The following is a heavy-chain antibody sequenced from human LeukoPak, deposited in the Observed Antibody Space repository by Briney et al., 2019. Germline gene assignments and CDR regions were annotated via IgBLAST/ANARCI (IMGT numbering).Heavy chain of an antibody. J-gene: IGHJ4*02. V-gene: IGHV3-53*01. D-gene: IGHD4/OR15-4a*01. CDR1: GFTFSSYA. CDR3: ARRAGAYSHPYDY. Sequence: GGSLRLSCAASGFTFSSYAMSWVRQAPGKGLEWVSFIYSDNTHYSDSVRGRFTISRDNSKNTLYLQMNSLRAEDTAVYYCARRAGAYSHPYDYWGQGTLVTVSS. CDR2: IYSDNT.